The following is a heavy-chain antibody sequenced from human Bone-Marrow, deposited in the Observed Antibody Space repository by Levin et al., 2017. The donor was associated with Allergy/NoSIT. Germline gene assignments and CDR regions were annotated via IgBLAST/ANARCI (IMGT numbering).Heavy chain of an antibody. D-gene: IGHD5-18*01. CDR2: INSDGSST. J-gene: IGHJ4*02. CDR1: GFTFSSYW. CDR3: AREVTDGYGFDY. V-gene: IGHV3-74*01. Sequence: PGESLKISCAASGFTFSSYWMHWVRQAPGKGLVWVSRINSDGSSTSYADSVKGRFTISRDNAKNTLYLQMNSLRAEDTAVYYCAREVTDGYGFDYWGQGTLVTVSS.